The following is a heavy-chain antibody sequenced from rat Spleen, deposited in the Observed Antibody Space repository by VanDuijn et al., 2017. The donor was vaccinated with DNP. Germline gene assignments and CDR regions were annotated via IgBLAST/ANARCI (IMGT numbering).Heavy chain of an antibody. D-gene: IGHD1-6*01. CDR2: INSAGST. V-gene: IGHV3-3*01. CDR3: ARGDILRSFDY. Sequence: EVQLQESGPGPVKPSQSLSLTCSVTGYSITSGYRWNWIRKFPGNKREWMGYINSAGSTKYNPSLKGRISITCDTSKNQFFLQVNSVTTEDTATYYCARGDILRSFDYWGQGVMVTVSS. CDR1: GYSITSGYR. J-gene: IGHJ2*01.